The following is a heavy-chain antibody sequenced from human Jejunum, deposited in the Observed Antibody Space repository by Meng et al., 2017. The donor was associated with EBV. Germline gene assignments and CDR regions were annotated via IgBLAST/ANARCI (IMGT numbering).Heavy chain of an antibody. CDR2: MSPNSGNT. CDR3: ARGVAAGFDY. CDR1: GYTFTSYD. Sequence: QMRLLSTGAEVKHPGAPVTVSCKASGYTFTSYDSNWVPQATGQGPEWMGWMSPNSGNTGYAQKFQGRVTMTRDTSISTAYMELSSLRSEDTAVYYCARGVAAGFDYWGQGTLVTVSS. V-gene: IGHV1-8*02. D-gene: IGHD6-13*01. J-gene: IGHJ4*02.